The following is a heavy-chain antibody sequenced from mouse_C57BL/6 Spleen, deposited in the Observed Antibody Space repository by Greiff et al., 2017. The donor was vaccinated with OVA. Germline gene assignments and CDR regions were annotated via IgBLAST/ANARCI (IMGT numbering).Heavy chain of an antibody. V-gene: IGHV1-42*01. Sequence: VQLQQSGPELVKPGASVKISCKASGYSFTGYYMNWVKQSPEKSLEWIGEINPSTGGTTYNQKFKAKATLTVDKSSSTAYMQLKSLTSEDSAVYYCARGSSTMITTGPFAYWGQGTLVTVSA. CDR1: GYSFTGYY. J-gene: IGHJ3*01. CDR2: INPSTGGT. CDR3: ARGSSTMITTGPFAY. D-gene: IGHD2-4*01.